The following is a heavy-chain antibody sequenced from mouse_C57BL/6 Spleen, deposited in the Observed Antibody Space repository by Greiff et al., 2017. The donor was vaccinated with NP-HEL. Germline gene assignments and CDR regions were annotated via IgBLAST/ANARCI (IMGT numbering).Heavy chain of an antibody. CDR2: IYPGDGDT. CDR3: ARSGDGYHYFDY. D-gene: IGHD2-3*01. CDR1: GYAFSSSW. V-gene: IGHV1-82*01. Sequence: VQLQQSGPELVKPGASVKISCKASGYAFSSSWMNWVKQRPGKGLEWIGRIYPGDGDTNYNGKFKGKATLTADKSSSTAYMQLSSLTSEDSAVYVCARSGDGYHYFDYWGQGTTLTVSS. J-gene: IGHJ2*01.